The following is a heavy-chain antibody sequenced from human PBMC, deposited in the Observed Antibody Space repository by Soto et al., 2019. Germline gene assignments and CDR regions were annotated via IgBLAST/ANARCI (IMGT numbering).Heavy chain of an antibody. J-gene: IGHJ4*02. CDR1: GGSVSSGSYY. V-gene: IGHV4-61*01. Sequence: KSSETLSLTCTVSGGSVSSGSYYWSWIWQPPGKGLEWIGYIYYSGSTNYNPSLKSRVTISVDTSKNQFSLKLSSVTAADTAVYYCAGNSSGYYGKFDYWGQGTLVTVSS. D-gene: IGHD3-22*01. CDR2: IYYSGST. CDR3: AGNSSGYYGKFDY.